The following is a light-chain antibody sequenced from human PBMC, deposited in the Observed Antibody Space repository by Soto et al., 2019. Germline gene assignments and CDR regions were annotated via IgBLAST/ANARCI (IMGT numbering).Light chain of an antibody. CDR2: EVT. V-gene: IGLV2-14*01. J-gene: IGLJ2*01. CDR3: TSYTSSRTLL. Sequence: QSALAQPASVSGSPGQSITISCTGISSDVGAYNYVSWYQQHPGKAPKLMIYEVTNRPSGVSNRFSGSKSGNTASLTISGLRAEDEADYYCTSYTSSRTLLFGGGTKVTVL. CDR1: SSDVGAYNY.